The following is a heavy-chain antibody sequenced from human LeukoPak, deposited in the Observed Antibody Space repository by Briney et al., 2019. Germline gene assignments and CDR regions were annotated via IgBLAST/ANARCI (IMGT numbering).Heavy chain of an antibody. CDR1: GGSISSGGYY. D-gene: IGHD3-3*01. CDR3: AREGPSFWSGPDYGMDV. V-gene: IGHV4-31*03. CDR2: ISNGEST. Sequence: SQTLSLTCTVSGGSISSGGYYWSWIRQHPGKGLEWIGYISNGESTYDNPSLKSRVTISVDTSKNQFSLKLSSVTAADTAVYYCAREGPSFWSGPDYGMDVWGQGTTVTVSS. J-gene: IGHJ6*02.